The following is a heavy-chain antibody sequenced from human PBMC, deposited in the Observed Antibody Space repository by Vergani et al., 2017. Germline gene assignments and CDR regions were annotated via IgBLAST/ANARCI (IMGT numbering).Heavy chain of an antibody. J-gene: IGHJ5*02. Sequence: EVQLVESGGGLVQPGGSLRLSCAASGFTFSSYAMSWVRQAPGKGLEWVSAISGSGGSTYYADSVKGRFTISRDNSKNTLYLQMNSLRAEDTAVYYCAKDPLHSSGWYGFWFDPWGQGTLVTVSS. CDR2: ISGSGGST. CDR1: GFTFSSYA. CDR3: AKDPLHSSGWYGFWFDP. V-gene: IGHV3-23*04. D-gene: IGHD6-19*01.